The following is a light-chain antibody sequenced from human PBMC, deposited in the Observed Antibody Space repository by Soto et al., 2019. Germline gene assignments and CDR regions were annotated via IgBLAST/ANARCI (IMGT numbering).Light chain of an antibody. CDR3: SSYATSGTNVI. Sequence: QYALTQPASVSGSPGQSITISCTGTNSDVGAYPYVSWYQQHPGNAPKLLIYEVADRPSGVSDRFSGSKSGNTASLTISALQAEDEAVYYCSSYATSGTNVIFGGGTKLTVL. CDR2: EVA. J-gene: IGLJ2*01. CDR1: NSDVGAYPY. V-gene: IGLV2-14*03.